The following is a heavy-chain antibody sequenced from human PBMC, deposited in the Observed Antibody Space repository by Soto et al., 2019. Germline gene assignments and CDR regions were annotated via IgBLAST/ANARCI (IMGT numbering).Heavy chain of an antibody. V-gene: IGHV4-59*01. CDR2: FHNDKST. D-gene: IGHD2-2*01. CDR3: ARDSTSWFLFDT. CDR1: GDSSAAYY. J-gene: IGHJ4*02. Sequence: SATLSLTCSVSGDSSAAYYWNWIRQPPGKPLEWIGYFHNDKSTTYNPSLKSRASISVDSSKRQVSLKISSVTAADTAVYYCARDSTSWFLFDTWGQGVLVTVSS.